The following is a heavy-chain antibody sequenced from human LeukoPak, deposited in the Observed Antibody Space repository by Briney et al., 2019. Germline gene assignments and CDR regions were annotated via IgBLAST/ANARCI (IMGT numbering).Heavy chain of an antibody. D-gene: IGHD3-16*02. Sequence: SETLSLTCTVSGGSISSYYWSWIRQPPGKGLEWIGYIYYSGCTNYNPSLKSRVTISVDTSKNQFSLKLSSVTAADTAVYYCARVGYDYVWGSYRPVRFYYYYMDVWGKGTTVTVSS. V-gene: IGHV4-59*01. CDR2: IYYSGCT. CDR3: ARVGYDYVWGSYRPVRFYYYYMDV. CDR1: GGSISSYY. J-gene: IGHJ6*03.